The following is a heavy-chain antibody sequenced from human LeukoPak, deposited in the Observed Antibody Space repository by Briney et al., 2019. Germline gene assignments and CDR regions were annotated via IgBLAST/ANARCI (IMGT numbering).Heavy chain of an antibody. D-gene: IGHD1-1*01. CDR1: GGSINNYY. V-gene: IGHV4-4*07. Sequence: SETLSLTCTVSGGSINNYYWSWIRQPAGKGLEWIGLIYSSGSTSYNPSLKSRVTMSVDTSKKQFSLRLSSVTAADTAVYYCARTLDDGTLDYWGQGTLVTVSS. CDR3: ARTLDDGTLDY. J-gene: IGHJ4*02. CDR2: IYSSGST.